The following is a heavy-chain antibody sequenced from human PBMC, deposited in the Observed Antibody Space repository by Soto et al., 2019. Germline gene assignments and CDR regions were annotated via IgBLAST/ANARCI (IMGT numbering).Heavy chain of an antibody. CDR3: ARDPEGSGFAGWFDP. D-gene: IGHD3-22*01. V-gene: IGHV4-59*01. J-gene: IGHJ5*02. CDR1: CGSISSYY. Sequence: PSDTLSLTCTVSCGSISSYYWSWIRQPPWKGLEWIGYIYYSVSTNYNPSLKSRVTISVDTSKNQFSLKLSSVTAADTAVYYCARDPEGSGFAGWFDPWGQGTLVTVSS. CDR2: IYYSVST.